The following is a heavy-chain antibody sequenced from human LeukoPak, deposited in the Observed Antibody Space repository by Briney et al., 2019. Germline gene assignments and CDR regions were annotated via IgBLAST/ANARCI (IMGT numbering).Heavy chain of an antibody. CDR2: IIPIFGTA. Sequence: GASVTVSCKASGGTFSSYAISWVRQAPGQGLEWMGGIIPIFGTANYAQKFQGRVTITTDESTSTAYMELSSLRSEDTAVYYCARGIGDYYYYYMDVWGKGTTVTVSS. J-gene: IGHJ6*03. V-gene: IGHV1-69*05. D-gene: IGHD3-10*01. CDR3: ARGIGDYYYYYMDV. CDR1: GGTFSSYA.